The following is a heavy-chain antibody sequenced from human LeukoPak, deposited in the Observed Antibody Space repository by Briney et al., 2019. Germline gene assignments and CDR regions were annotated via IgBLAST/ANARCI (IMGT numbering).Heavy chain of an antibody. V-gene: IGHV4-34*01. J-gene: IGHJ5*02. CDR3: ARDRAAGSDWLDP. Sequence: SETLSLTCAVYGGSFSGYYWSWIRQPPGKGLEWIGEVNHSGSTNYNPSLKSRVTISVDTSKNQFSLKLSSVTAADTAVYYCARDRAAGSDWLDPWGQGTLVTVSS. CDR2: VNHSGST. CDR1: GGSFSGYY. D-gene: IGHD3-10*01.